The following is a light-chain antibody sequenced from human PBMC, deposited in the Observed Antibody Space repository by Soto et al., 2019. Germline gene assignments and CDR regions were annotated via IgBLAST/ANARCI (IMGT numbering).Light chain of an antibody. Sequence: EIVMTQSPATLSVSPGERATLSCRASQSVSGNFAWYQQKPGQAPRLLIYGASARATGIPARFSGSGSGTEFTLTISSLQSEEFAVYYCQQYNNWPKTFGQGTKVEIK. V-gene: IGKV3-15*01. CDR1: QSVSGN. CDR3: QQYNNWPKT. CDR2: GAS. J-gene: IGKJ1*01.